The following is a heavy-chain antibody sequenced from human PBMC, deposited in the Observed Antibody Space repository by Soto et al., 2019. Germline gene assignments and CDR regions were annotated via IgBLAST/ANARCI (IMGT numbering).Heavy chain of an antibody. D-gene: IGHD6-19*01. CDR3: AHTTGSSGWAIMDY. J-gene: IGHJ4*02. CDR2: IFWNDDK. V-gene: IGHV2-5*01. Sequence: QITLKESGPTPVKPTQPLTLTCTVSGFPISTIGVCVGWIRQPPGKALDCLALIFWNDDKRYSPSLRTRLTISKDASKSQVVLTMTNMDPVDTATYFCAHTTGSSGWAIMDYWCQGTLGTFS. CDR1: GFPISTIGVC.